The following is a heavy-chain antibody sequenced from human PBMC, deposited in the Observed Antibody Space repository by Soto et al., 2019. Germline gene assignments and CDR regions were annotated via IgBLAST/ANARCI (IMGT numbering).Heavy chain of an antibody. Sequence: QVQLQQWGAGLLKPSETLSLNCAVTGGSLSGYYWSWIRQPPGKGLEWIGEVKDGGHTNYSPSLRGRVTISSDTANHQFSLRLNSVTAAATGVYYCARGQEGVVATHWDQGSLVTVSS. CDR1: GGSLSGYY. J-gene: IGHJ4*02. V-gene: IGHV4-34*01. CDR3: ARGQEGVVATH. D-gene: IGHD5-12*01. CDR2: VKDGGHT.